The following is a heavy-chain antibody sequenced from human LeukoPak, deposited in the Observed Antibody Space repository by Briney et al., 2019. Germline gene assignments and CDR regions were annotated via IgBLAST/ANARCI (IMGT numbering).Heavy chain of an antibody. Sequence: GASVKVSCKASGYTFTNYGINWVRQAPGRGLEWMGWINPNSGGTNYAQRFQGRVTMTRDTSMSTAYMELSRLRSDDSAVYYCARYFYDSSGSSSDAFDIWGQGTMVTVSS. D-gene: IGHD3-22*01. CDR3: ARYFYDSSGSSSDAFDI. J-gene: IGHJ3*02. CDR2: INPNSGGT. CDR1: GYTFTNYG. V-gene: IGHV1-2*02.